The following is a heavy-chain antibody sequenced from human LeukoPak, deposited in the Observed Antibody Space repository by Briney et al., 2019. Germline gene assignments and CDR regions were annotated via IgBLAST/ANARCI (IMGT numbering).Heavy chain of an antibody. V-gene: IGHV3-23*01. D-gene: IGHD3-9*01. CDR1: GFTFSSYA. J-gene: IGHJ4*02. CDR2: ISGSGGST. CDR3: AKDDLGWLSNYFDY. Sequence: PGGSLRLSCAASGFTFSSYAMSWVRQAPGKGLEWVSAISGSGGSTYYADSVKGRFTISRDNSKNTLYLQMNSLRAEDTAVYYCAKDDLGWLSNYFDYWGQGTLVSVST.